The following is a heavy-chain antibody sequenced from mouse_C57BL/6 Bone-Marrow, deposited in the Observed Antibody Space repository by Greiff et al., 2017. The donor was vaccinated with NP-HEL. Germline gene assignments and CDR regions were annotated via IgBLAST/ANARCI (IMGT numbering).Heavy chain of an antibody. J-gene: IGHJ3*01. Sequence: QVQLQQPGAELVKPGASVKLSCKASGYTFTSYWMHWVKQRPGQGLEWIGMIHPNSGSTNYNEKFKSKATLTVDKSSSTAYMQLSSLTSEDSAVYYCARGAKARATWFAYWGQGTLVTVSA. V-gene: IGHV1-64*01. CDR1: GYTFTSYW. CDR2: IHPNSGST. D-gene: IGHD3-1*01. CDR3: ARGAKARATWFAY.